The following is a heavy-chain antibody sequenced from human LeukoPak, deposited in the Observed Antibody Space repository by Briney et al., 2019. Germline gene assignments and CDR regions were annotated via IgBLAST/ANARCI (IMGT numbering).Heavy chain of an antibody. D-gene: IGHD2-2*01. Sequence: PGGSLRLSCAGSGFTFSTYWMSWVRQAPGKWLEWVANIKQDGSEKYYVDSVKGQFTISRDNAKSSLFLQMNSLRAEDKAVYYWAGGGGFCSSTSCYRLDSWGQGTLVTVSS. CDR2: IKQDGSEK. CDR1: GFTFSTYW. CDR3: AGGGGFCSSTSCYRLDS. J-gene: IGHJ4*02. V-gene: IGHV3-7*04.